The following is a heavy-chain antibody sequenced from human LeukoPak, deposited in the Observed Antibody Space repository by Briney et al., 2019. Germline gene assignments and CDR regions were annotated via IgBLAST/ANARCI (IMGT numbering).Heavy chain of an antibody. D-gene: IGHD3-3*01. V-gene: IGHV1-2*01. CDR3: AMRFLEWFDY. CDR2: INPNSGGT. J-gene: IGHJ4*02. CDR1: GYTFTGYY. Sequence: GSVKVSCKASGYTFTGYYMHWVRLAPGQGLEWMGWINPNSGGTNYAQKFQGRVTITRDTSISTAYMEVSRLRSDTTVVYYCAMRFLEWFDYWGQGTLVTLSS.